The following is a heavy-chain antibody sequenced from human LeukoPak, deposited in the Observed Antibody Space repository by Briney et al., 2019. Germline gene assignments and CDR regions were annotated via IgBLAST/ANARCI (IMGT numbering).Heavy chain of an antibody. CDR1: GGSVSSGSYY. CDR2: IYYSGST. Sequence: SETLSLTCTVSGGSVSSGSYYWSWIRQPPGKGLEWIGYIYYSGSTNYNPSLKSRVTISVDTSKNQFSLKLSSVTAADTAVYYCARAPSQQGDFWSGYYKYGWFDPWGQGTLVTVS. J-gene: IGHJ5*02. CDR3: ARAPSQQGDFWSGYYKYGWFDP. D-gene: IGHD3-3*01. V-gene: IGHV4-61*01.